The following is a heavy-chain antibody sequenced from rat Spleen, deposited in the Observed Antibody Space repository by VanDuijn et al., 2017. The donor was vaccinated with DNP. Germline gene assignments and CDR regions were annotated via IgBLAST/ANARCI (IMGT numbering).Heavy chain of an antibody. CDR1: GYSITSHY. V-gene: IGHV3-3*01. D-gene: IGHD4-3*01. Sequence: EVQLRESGPGLVKPSQSLSLTCSVTGYSITSHYWGWIRKFPGNKLEWMGYINSAGSTNYNPSLKSRISITRDTSKNQFFLQVNSVTTEDTATYYCARQVRAYYFDYWGQGVMVTVSS. CDR3: ARQVRAYYFDY. J-gene: IGHJ2*01. CDR2: INSAGST.